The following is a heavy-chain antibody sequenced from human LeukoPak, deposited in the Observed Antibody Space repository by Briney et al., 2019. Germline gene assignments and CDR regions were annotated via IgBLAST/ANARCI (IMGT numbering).Heavy chain of an antibody. V-gene: IGHV3-7*05. CDR1: GFTFSSCW. D-gene: IGHD5/OR15-5a*01. J-gene: IGHJ4*02. CDR3: VSTVTFDC. Sequence: PGGSLRLSCAASGFTFSSCWMCRVRQIPGKGLEWVANIKQDGSETHYVDSVKGRFTISRDNSKNSLYLQMNSLRAEDTAVYYCVSTVTFDCWGQGTLVTVSS. CDR2: IKQDGSET.